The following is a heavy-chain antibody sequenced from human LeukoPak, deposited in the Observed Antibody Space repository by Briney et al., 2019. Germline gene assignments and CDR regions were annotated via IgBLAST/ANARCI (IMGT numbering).Heavy chain of an antibody. Sequence: ASVKVSCKASGYTFTGYYMHWVRQAPGQGLEWMGWINPNSGGTNYAQKFQGRVTMTRDTSISTAYMELSRLRSDDTAVYYCARDTTGYSSSSYYYYYMDVWGKGTTVTVSS. CDR1: GYTFTGYY. V-gene: IGHV1-2*02. D-gene: IGHD6-6*01. J-gene: IGHJ6*03. CDR2: INPNSGGT. CDR3: ARDTTGYSSSSYYYYYMDV.